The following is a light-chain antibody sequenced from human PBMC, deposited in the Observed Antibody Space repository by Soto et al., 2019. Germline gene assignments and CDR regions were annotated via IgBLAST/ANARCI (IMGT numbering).Light chain of an antibody. V-gene: IGKV3D-15*01. CDR1: QSVSSY. CDR2: DAY. CDR3: QQYGISPRT. Sequence: EIVLTQSPATLSVSPGERATLSCRASQSVSSYLAWYQQKPGQAPRLLIYDAYNRATGIPARFSGSGSGTDFTLTISRLQSEDFAVYYCQQYGISPRTFGVGTKVDIK. J-gene: IGKJ4*01.